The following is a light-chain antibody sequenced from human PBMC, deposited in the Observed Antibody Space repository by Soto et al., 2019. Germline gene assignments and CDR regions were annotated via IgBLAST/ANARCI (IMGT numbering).Light chain of an antibody. V-gene: IGKV1-27*01. CDR1: QGISND. CDR2: AAS. J-gene: IGKJ4*01. Sequence: DIQMTQSPSSLSASVGDRVTITCRASQGISNDLAWYQQKPGKVPKLLIYAASTLQSGFQSRFSGSGSGTDFTLTISSLQPEDVATYYCKKYNSASLTFGGGTKVEIK. CDR3: KKYNSASLT.